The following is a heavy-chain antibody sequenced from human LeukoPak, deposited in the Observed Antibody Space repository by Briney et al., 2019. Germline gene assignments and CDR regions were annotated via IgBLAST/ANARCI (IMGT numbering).Heavy chain of an antibody. Sequence: GGSLRLSCAASGFTFSSYAMSWVRQAPGKGLEGVSAISGSGGSTYYADSVKGRFTISRDNSKNTLYLQMNSLRAEDTAVYYCAKGLDTAMFPGSDYWGQGTLVTVSS. D-gene: IGHD5-18*01. J-gene: IGHJ4*02. CDR2: ISGSGGST. CDR3: AKGLDTAMFPGSDY. V-gene: IGHV3-23*01. CDR1: GFTFSSYA.